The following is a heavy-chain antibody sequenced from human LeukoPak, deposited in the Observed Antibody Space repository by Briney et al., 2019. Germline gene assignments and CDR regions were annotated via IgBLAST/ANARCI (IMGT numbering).Heavy chain of an antibody. Sequence: GGSLRLSCAASGCTFSSYCMSWVRQAPGKGLGWVAFIRYDGSNKYYADSVNGRFTISRDKSKNTLYLQMNSLRAEDTAVYYCAKDRLDYYFDYWGQGTLVTVSS. D-gene: IGHD4-11*01. J-gene: IGHJ4*02. CDR2: IRYDGSNK. CDR3: AKDRLDYYFDY. V-gene: IGHV3-30*02. CDR1: GCTFSSYC.